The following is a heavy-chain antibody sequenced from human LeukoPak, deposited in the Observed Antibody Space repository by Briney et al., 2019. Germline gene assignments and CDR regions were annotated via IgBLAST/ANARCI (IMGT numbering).Heavy chain of an antibody. CDR1: GESFSGYY. Sequence: SETLSLTCGFYGESFSGYYWSWIRQPPGKGLEWIGEINHSGSTNYNPSLKSRVTISVDTSKNQFSLKLSSVTAADTAVYYCARTERLGDYYDSSGYYPDYWGQGTLVTVSS. CDR2: INHSGST. D-gene: IGHD3-22*01. CDR3: ARTERLGDYYDSSGYYPDY. J-gene: IGHJ4*02. V-gene: IGHV4-34*01.